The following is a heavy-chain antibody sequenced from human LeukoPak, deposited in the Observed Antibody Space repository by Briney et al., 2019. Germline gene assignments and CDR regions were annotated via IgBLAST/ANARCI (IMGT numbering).Heavy chain of an antibody. Sequence: SETLSLTCDVYGGSFSGYYWSWIRQALGKGLGWIGEINHSENTDYNPSLKSRVTISVDTSKNQLSLKLSSVTAADTAVYYCARHADYGDYLNWFDPWGQGTLVTVSS. CDR3: ARHADYGDYLNWFDP. V-gene: IGHV4-34*01. D-gene: IGHD4-17*01. J-gene: IGHJ5*02. CDR2: INHSENT. CDR1: GGSFSGYY.